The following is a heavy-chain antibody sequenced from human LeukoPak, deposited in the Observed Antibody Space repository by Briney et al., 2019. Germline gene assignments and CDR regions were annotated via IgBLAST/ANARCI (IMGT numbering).Heavy chain of an antibody. Sequence: GGSLRLSCAASGFTFSSYAMHWVRQAPGKGLEWVAVISYDGSNKYYADSVKGRFTISRDNSKNTLYLQMNSQRAEDTAVYYCARDPAYCSSTSCLEGGDYWGQGTLVTVSS. CDR1: GFTFSSYA. CDR3: ARDPAYCSSTSCLEGGDY. CDR2: ISYDGSNK. V-gene: IGHV3-30-3*01. J-gene: IGHJ4*02. D-gene: IGHD2-2*01.